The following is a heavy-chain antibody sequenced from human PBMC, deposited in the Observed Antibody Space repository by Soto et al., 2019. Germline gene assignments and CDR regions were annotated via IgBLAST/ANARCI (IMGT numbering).Heavy chain of an antibody. V-gene: IGHV3-30*18. CDR3: AKDRRDGDFMHILVVDF. Sequence: QVRLVESGGGVVQPGGSLRLSCATSGFRLSSYAMHWVRQAPGKGLEWVALMSYDESKKYYADSVKGRFTISRYTSKNTLVLEMNNLRVEYTAVYYCAKDRRDGDFMHILVVDFWGQGALVTVSS. D-gene: IGHD2-15*01. CDR1: GFRLSSYA. CDR2: MSYDESKK. J-gene: IGHJ4*02.